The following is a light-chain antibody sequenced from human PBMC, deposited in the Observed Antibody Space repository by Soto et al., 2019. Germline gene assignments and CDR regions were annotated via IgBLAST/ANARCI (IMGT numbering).Light chain of an antibody. J-gene: IGKJ4*01. CDR2: GAS. CDR1: QSVSSSY. Sequence: EIVVTQSPGTLSLSPGERATLSCRASQSVSSSYLAWYQHKPGQAPRLLIYGASSRATGSPDRFSGSGSGTGFTLTISRLEPEDFAEYYCQQYGSSQLTFGGGTKVEIK. V-gene: IGKV3-20*01. CDR3: QQYGSSQLT.